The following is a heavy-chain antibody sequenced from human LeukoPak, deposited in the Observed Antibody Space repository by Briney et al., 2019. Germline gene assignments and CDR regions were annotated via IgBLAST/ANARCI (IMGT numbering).Heavy chain of an antibody. V-gene: IGHV4-39*07. J-gene: IGHJ3*02. D-gene: IGHD3-3*01. Sequence: SETLSLTCTVPGGSISSSSYYWGWIRQPPGKGLEWIGSIYYSGSTYYHPSLESRVTISVDTSKNQFSLKLSSVTAADTAVYYCARDRYGSGYHAFDIWGQGTMVTVSS. CDR3: ARDRYGSGYHAFDI. CDR2: IYYSGST. CDR1: GGSISSSSYY.